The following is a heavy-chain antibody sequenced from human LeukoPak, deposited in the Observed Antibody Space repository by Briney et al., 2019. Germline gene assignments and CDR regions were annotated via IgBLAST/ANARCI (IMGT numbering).Heavy chain of an antibody. CDR3: ARTLAVAGTEGFVYGLDY. Sequence: PSETLSLTCAVYGGSFSGYYWSWIRQPPGKGLEWIGEINHSGSTNYNPSLKSRVTISVDTSKNQFSLKLSSVTAADTAVYYCARTLAVAGTEGFVYGLDYWGQGTLVTVSS. V-gene: IGHV4-34*01. CDR2: INHSGST. J-gene: IGHJ4*02. D-gene: IGHD6-19*01. CDR1: GGSFSGYY.